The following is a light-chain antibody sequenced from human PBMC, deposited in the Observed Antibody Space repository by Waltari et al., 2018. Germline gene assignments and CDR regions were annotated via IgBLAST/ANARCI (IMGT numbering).Light chain of an antibody. V-gene: IGLV3-25*03. Sequence: SYELTQPPSVSVSAGQTARITCSGDALPRQYAYWYQQRPGQAPMLMIYQDTQRPSEIPARFYGSSSGTTVTLTISEVQAEDEADYYCQSADGSGTYVVFGGGTKLTVL. CDR1: ALPRQY. CDR3: QSADGSGTYVV. J-gene: IGLJ2*01. CDR2: QDT.